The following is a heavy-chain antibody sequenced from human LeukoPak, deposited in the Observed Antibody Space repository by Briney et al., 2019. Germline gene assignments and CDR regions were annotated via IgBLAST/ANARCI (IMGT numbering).Heavy chain of an antibody. V-gene: IGHV4-30-4*08. CDR1: GASISSGDYH. CDR3: ATRFSGRPFDP. D-gene: IGHD1-26*01. CDR2: IYSSGST. Sequence: PSQTLSLICTVSGASISSGDYHWTWIRQPPGKGLEWIGYIYSSGSTYYNPSLKSRVSISVDTSKNHFSLQLTSVTAADTVVYYCATRFSGRPFDPWGQGTLVTVSS. J-gene: IGHJ5*02.